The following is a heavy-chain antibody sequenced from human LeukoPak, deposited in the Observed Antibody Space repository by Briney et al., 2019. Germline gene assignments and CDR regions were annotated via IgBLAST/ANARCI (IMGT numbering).Heavy chain of an antibody. V-gene: IGHV4-59*01. CDR2: IYYSGST. Sequence: SETLSLTCTVSGGSISSYYWSWIRQPPGKGLEWIGNIYYSGSTNYNPSFKSRVTISVDTSKNQFSLKLSSVTAADTAVYYCTRGSIAYYYMDVWGKGTTVTISS. CDR1: GGSISSYY. D-gene: IGHD3-22*01. CDR3: TRGSIAYYYMDV. J-gene: IGHJ6*03.